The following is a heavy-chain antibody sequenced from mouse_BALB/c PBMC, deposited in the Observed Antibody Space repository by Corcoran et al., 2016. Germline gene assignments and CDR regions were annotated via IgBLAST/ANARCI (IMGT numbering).Heavy chain of an antibody. J-gene: IGHJ4*01. CDR3: ARRTMRY. Sequence: QIQLVQSGPELKKPGETVKISCKASGYTFTDYSMHWVKQAPGKGLKWMGWINTETGEPTYADDVKGRFAFSLETSASTAYLQINNLKNEDTATYFCARRTMRYWGQGTSVTVSS. CDR1: GYTFTDYS. D-gene: IGHD2-4*01. V-gene: IGHV9-2-1*01. CDR2: INTETGEP.